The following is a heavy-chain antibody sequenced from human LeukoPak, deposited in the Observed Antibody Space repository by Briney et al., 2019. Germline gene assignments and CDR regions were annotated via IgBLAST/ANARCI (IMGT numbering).Heavy chain of an antibody. CDR2: ISCSGGGT. Sequence: PGGSLRLSCVGSEFSFPNYAMSWVRQAPGRGLEWVSSISCSGGGTYYADSVKGRFTISRDNSKNTLYLQMNSLRAEDTALYYCARDRPKYCSSVNCYVFDCWGQGTLVTVSS. CDR3: ARDRPKYCSSVNCYVFDC. CDR1: EFSFPNYA. J-gene: IGHJ4*02. V-gene: IGHV3-23*01. D-gene: IGHD2-2*01.